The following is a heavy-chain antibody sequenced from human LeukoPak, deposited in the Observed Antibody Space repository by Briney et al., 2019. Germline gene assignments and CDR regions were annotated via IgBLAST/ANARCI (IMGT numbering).Heavy chain of an antibody. V-gene: IGHV3-21*04. D-gene: IGHD3-10*01. J-gene: IGHJ4*02. CDR1: GFTFSSYS. CDR3: ARASYYSDFDY. CDR2: ISSSSSYI. Sequence: GGSLRLSCAASGFTFSSYSMNWVRQAPGKGLEWVSSISSSSSYIYYADSVKGRFTISRDNSKNTLYLQMNSLRAEDTAVYYCARASYYSDFDYWGQGTLVTVSS.